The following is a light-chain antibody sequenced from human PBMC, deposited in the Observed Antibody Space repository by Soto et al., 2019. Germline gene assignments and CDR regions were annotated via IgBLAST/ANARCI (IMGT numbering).Light chain of an antibody. CDR2: DAS. V-gene: IGKV3-11*01. J-gene: IGKJ1*01. CDR1: QSVSSS. CDR3: QQRSDWPPT. Sequence: EIVLTQSPATLSLSPGERATLSCRASQSVSSSLAWYQQKPGQAPRLLIFDASNRATGIPARFSGSWSGTDFTLTISSLEPEGFAVYYCQQRSDWPPTFGQGTKVEIK.